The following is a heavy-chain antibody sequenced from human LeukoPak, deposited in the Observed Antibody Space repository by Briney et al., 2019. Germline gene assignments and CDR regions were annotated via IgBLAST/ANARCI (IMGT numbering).Heavy chain of an antibody. CDR3: ARLVVRGVIEDYYGMDV. Sequence: GESLRIFCKGSGYSFTSYWISWVRQMPGKGLEWMGRIDPSDSYTNYSPSFQGHVTISADKSISTAYLQWSSLKASDTAMYYCARLVVRGVIEDYYGMDVWGKGTTVTVSS. D-gene: IGHD3-10*01. V-gene: IGHV5-10-1*01. CDR2: IDPSDSYT. CDR1: GYSFTSYW. J-gene: IGHJ6*04.